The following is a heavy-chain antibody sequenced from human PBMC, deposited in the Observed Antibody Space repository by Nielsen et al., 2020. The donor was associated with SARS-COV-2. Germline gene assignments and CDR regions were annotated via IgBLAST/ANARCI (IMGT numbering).Heavy chain of an antibody. J-gene: IGHJ6*02. CDR3: ARGDARDIVVVVAEYGMDV. CDR1: GYTFTGYY. D-gene: IGHD2-15*01. Sequence: ASVKVSCEASGYTFTGYYMHWVRQAPGQGLEWMGWINPNSGGTNYAQKFQGWVTMTRDTSISTAYMELSRLRSDDTAVYYCARGDARDIVVVVAEYGMDVWGQGTTVTVSS. V-gene: IGHV1-2*04. CDR2: INPNSGGT.